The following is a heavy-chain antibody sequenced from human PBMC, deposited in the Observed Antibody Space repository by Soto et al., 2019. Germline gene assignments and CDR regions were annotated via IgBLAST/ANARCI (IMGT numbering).Heavy chain of an antibody. CDR1: GGTFSSYA. V-gene: IGHV1-69*01. D-gene: IGHD5-12*01. CDR2: IIPIFGTA. CDR3: ATGGLIVATITRFDP. J-gene: IGHJ5*02. Sequence: QVQLVQSGAEVKKPASSVKVSCKASGGTFSSYAITWVRQAPGQGLEWMGGIIPIFGTAYYAQKFQGRVTIPAVESTNTAYMELSSLRSEDTAVYYCATGGLIVATITRFDPWGQGTLVTVSS.